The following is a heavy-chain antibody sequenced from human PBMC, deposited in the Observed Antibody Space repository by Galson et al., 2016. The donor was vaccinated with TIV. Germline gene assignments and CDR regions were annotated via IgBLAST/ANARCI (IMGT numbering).Heavy chain of an antibody. Sequence: SLRLSCAVSGFPFSSYSMNWVRQAPGKGLEWVSSISGSGLSTYYTDSVKGRFTISRDNSKNTLYLQMNSLRAEDTAIYYCAKGERQYRGYDWGFDYWGQGALVTVSS. CDR1: GFPFSSYS. V-gene: IGHV3-23*01. J-gene: IGHJ4*02. D-gene: IGHD5-12*01. CDR3: AKGERQYRGYDWGFDY. CDR2: ISGSGLST.